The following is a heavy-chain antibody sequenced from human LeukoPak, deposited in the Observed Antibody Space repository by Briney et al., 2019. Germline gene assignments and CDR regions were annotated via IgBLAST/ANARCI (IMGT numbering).Heavy chain of an antibody. CDR2: ISGVASDI. J-gene: IGHJ6*02. V-gene: IGHV3-11*01. CDR3: ARRGAHGMDV. D-gene: IGHD3-10*01. CDR1: GFAFSDYY. Sequence: GGSLRLSCAASGFAFSDYYMTWIRQAPGKGLEWVSYISGVASDIHYADSVKGRFTISRDNAKNSVYLQMNSLRAEDTAVYYCARRGAHGMDVWGQGTTVTVSS.